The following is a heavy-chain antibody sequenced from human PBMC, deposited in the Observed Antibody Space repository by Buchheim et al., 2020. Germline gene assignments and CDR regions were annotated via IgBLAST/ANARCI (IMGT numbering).Heavy chain of an antibody. Sequence: QLQLQESGPGLVKPSETLSLTCTVSGGSISSSSYYWGWIRQPPGKGLEWIGYIYYSGTTYYNPSLKSRDTISVDTSKNEFSLKLSSVTAADTAVYYCARGYNYVRGSYRYFDYWGQGTL. J-gene: IGHJ4*02. CDR1: GGSISSSSYY. CDR3: ARGYNYVRGSYRYFDY. CDR2: IYYSGTT. D-gene: IGHD3-16*02. V-gene: IGHV4-30-4*08.